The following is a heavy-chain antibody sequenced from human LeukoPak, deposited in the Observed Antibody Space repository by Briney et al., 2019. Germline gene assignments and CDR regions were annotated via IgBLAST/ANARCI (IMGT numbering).Heavy chain of an antibody. CDR2: ISGHNGHT. Sequence: ASVKVSCKASGYTFTTYGISWVRQAPGQGLEWMGWISGHNGHTNYPQKVLGRVTMTTDKSTNTAYMELRSLRSDDTDVYYCVRGVEMDNYWGQGTLVPVSS. CDR3: VRGVEMDNY. D-gene: IGHD5-24*01. CDR1: GYTFTTYG. J-gene: IGHJ4*02. V-gene: IGHV1-18*01.